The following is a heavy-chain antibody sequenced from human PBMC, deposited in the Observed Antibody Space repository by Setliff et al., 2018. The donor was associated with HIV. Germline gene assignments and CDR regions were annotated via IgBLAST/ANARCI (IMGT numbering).Heavy chain of an antibody. CDR3: ARRGAYSSGWYQFGFDY. Sequence: SETLSLTCTVSGGSISISSYYWGWIRQPPGKGLEWIGSIYYSGHTYYNPSLKSRVTLSVDTSKNQFSLKLSSVAAADTAVYYCARRGAYSSGWYQFGFDYWGQGTLVTVSS. CDR2: IYYSGHT. D-gene: IGHD6-19*01. J-gene: IGHJ4*02. CDR1: GGSISISSYY. V-gene: IGHV4-39*01.